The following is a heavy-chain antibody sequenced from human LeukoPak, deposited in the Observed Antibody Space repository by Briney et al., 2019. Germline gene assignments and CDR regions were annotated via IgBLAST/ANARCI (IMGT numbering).Heavy chain of an antibody. CDR3: TKEDRQLVCAH. D-gene: IGHD5-18*01. Sequence: PGGSLRLSCEASGFTFASHAMGWVRQAPGKGLEWVSSITGSAKSTYYADPVKGRATISRDNSRNTVDLQLTSLRVEDTATYYCTKEDRQLVCAHWGQGTLVTVSS. CDR1: GFTFASHA. J-gene: IGHJ4*02. V-gene: IGHV3-23*01. CDR2: ITGSAKST.